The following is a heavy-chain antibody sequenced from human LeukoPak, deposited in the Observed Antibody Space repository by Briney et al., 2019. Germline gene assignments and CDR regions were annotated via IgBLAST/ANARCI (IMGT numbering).Heavy chain of an antibody. CDR3: AKDLRLLWFGEKDFDY. CDR1: GFTFSSYA. J-gene: IGHJ4*02. Sequence: HPGGSLRLSCAASGFTFSSYAMSWVRQAPGKGLEWVATISGSGVMTYYADSVKGRFTVSGDNSKNTLYLQMNSLRVEDTAVYYCAKDLRLLWFGEKDFDYWGQGTPVTVSS. D-gene: IGHD3-10*01. CDR2: ISGSGVMT. V-gene: IGHV3-23*01.